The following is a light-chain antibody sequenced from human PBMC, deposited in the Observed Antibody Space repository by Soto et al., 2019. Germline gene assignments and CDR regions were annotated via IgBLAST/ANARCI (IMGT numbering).Light chain of an antibody. CDR2: AAS. CDR3: QQGHSMPFT. Sequence: DIPMTQSPSSLSASVGDRVTITCRASQSITNSLNWYQHKPGKAPTLVVYAASSLQSGVPSRFSGSGSGTDFTLTISSLQPEDFATYFCQQGHSMPFTFGPETKVDIK. CDR1: QSITNS. V-gene: IGKV1-39*01. J-gene: IGKJ3*01.